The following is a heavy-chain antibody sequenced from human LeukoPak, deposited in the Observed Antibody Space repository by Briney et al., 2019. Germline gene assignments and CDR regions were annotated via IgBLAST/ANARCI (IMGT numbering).Heavy chain of an antibody. V-gene: IGHV3-21*01. CDR1: GGTFRDYT. D-gene: IGHD2-2*01. CDR2: ISKSGTYI. CDR3: AREVVIVVEPAANTIDY. J-gene: IGHJ4*02. Sequence: SCKASGGTFRDYTMNWVRQAPGKGLEWVSAISKSGTYIKYADSVKGRFTVSRDDAKNSLFLQMNSLRVEDTAVYYCAREVVIVVEPAANTIDYWGQGTRVTVSS.